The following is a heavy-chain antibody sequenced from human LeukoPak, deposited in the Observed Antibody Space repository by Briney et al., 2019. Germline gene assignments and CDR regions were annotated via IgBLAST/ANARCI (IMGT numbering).Heavy chain of an antibody. CDR1: GFTFSTYG. CDR3: ARPGHGTGYYFDY. CDR2: IGSATSNI. Sequence: GGSLRLSCAASGFTFSTYGMNWVRQAPGKGLEWVSYIGSATSNIYYADSVKGRFTISRDSAKNSLYLQMNSLRAEDTAVYYCARPGHGTGYYFDYWGQGTLVTVSS. J-gene: IGHJ4*02. D-gene: IGHD3-9*01. V-gene: IGHV3-48*01.